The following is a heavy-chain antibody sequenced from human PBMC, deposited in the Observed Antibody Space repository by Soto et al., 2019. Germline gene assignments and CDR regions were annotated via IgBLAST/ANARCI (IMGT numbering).Heavy chain of an antibody. Sequence: PSETLSLTCTVSGGSISSYYWSWIRQPPGKGLEWIGYIYYSGSTNYNPSLKSRVTISVDTSKNQFSLKLSSVTAADTAVYYCARHEGYCSGGSCYSDYWGQGTLVTVSS. V-gene: IGHV4-59*08. CDR3: ARHEGYCSGGSCYSDY. J-gene: IGHJ4*02. CDR1: GGSISSYY. CDR2: IYYSGST. D-gene: IGHD2-15*01.